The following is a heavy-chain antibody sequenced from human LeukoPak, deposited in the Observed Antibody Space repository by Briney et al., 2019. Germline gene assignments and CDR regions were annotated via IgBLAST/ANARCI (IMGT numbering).Heavy chain of an antibody. CDR1: GGSFSGYY. V-gene: IGHV4-34*01. CDR2: INHSGST. D-gene: IGHD3-10*01. J-gene: IGHJ4*02. CDR3: ARDLYYYGSGAFDY. Sequence: SETLSLTCAVYGGSFSGYYWSWIRQPPGKGLEWIGEINHSGSTNYNPSLKSRVTISVDTSKNQFSLKLSSVTAADTAVYYCARDLYYYGSGAFDYWGQGTLVTVSS.